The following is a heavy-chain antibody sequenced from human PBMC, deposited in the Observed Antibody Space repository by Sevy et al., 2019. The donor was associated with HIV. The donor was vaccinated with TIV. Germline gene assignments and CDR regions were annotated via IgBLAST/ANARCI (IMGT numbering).Heavy chain of an antibody. Sequence: GGSLRLSCAASGFTFSNYAMHWVRQAPGKGLEWVAVISYDGSNKYYADSVKGRFTISRDNSKNTLYLQMSSLRAEDTAMYYCARVDEQRWLRLYYFDYWGQGTLVTVSS. V-gene: IGHV3-30*04. CDR3: ARVDEQRWLRLYYFDY. CDR1: GFTFSNYA. CDR2: ISYDGSNK. D-gene: IGHD5-12*01. J-gene: IGHJ4*02.